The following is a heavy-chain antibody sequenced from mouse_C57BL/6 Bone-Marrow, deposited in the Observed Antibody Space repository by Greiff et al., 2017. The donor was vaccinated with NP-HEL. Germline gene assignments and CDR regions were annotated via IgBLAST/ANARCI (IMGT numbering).Heavy chain of an antibody. CDR1: GYTFTSYG. J-gene: IGHJ2*01. Sequence: VQLQQSGAELARPGASVKLSCKASGYTFTSYGISWVKQRTGQGLEWIGEIYPRSGNTYYNEKFKGKATLTADKSSSTAYMELRSLTSEDSAVYVCANHYYGSSYGDWGQGTTLTVSS. D-gene: IGHD1-1*01. CDR3: ANHYYGSSYGD. V-gene: IGHV1-81*01. CDR2: IYPRSGNT.